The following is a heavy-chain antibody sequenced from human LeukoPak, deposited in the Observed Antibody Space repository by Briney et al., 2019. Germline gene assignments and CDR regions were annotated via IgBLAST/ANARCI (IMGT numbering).Heavy chain of an antibody. CDR1: GGIFSSYA. CDR3: ARAVKGTIFGVVILHAFDI. D-gene: IGHD3-3*01. CDR2: IISICGTA. J-gene: IGHJ3*02. V-gene: IGHV1-69*13. Sequence: ASVEVLCKACGGIFSSYAISGVRQACGRGFEGVGEIISICGTANYAQMLQGRVTITADESTSTAYIELSSLRSEDTAVYYCARAVKGTIFGVVILHAFDIWGQGTMVTVSS.